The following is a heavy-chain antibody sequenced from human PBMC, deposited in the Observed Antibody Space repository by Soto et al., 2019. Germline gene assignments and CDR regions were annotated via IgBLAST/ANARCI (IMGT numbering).Heavy chain of an antibody. CDR1: GFTFSSYW. CDR2: IKQDGSEK. Sequence: GGSLRLSCAASGFTFSSYWMSWVRQAPGKGLEWVANIKQDGSEKYYVDSVKGRFTISRDNAKNSLYLQMNSLRAEDTAVYYCARVAKDYDFWGGYYFDDWGQGTLVSRLL. V-gene: IGHV3-7*05. CDR3: ARVAKDYDFWGGYYFDD. J-gene: IGHJ4*02. D-gene: IGHD3-3*01.